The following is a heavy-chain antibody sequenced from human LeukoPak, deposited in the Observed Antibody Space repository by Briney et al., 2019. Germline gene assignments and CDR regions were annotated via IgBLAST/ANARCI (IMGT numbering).Heavy chain of an antibody. CDR2: IYPDVSDT. CDR1: GYSFSSYS. D-gene: IGHD3-3*01. V-gene: IGHV5-51*01. Sequence: GESLKISCKGLGYSFSSYSIGWVRQMPGKGLEWMGIIYPDVSDTRYSPSFQGQVTISADKSFSTAYLQWSSPKASDTAMYYCARQYYDFWSGYPRQTYYFDYWGQGTLVTVSS. J-gene: IGHJ4*02. CDR3: ARQYYDFWSGYPRQTYYFDY.